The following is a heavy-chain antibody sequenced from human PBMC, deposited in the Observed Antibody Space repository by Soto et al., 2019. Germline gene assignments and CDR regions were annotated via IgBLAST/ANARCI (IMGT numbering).Heavy chain of an antibody. Sequence: GGSLRLSCAASGFTFSSYGMHWVRQAPGKGLEWVAVISYDGSNKYYADSVKGRFTISRDNSKNTLYLQMNSLRAEDTAVYYCAKDRRYNWNDDYYYYRMDVWGQGTTVTVSS. D-gene: IGHD1-20*01. CDR1: GFTFSSYG. J-gene: IGHJ6*02. V-gene: IGHV3-30*18. CDR2: ISYDGSNK. CDR3: AKDRRYNWNDDYYYYRMDV.